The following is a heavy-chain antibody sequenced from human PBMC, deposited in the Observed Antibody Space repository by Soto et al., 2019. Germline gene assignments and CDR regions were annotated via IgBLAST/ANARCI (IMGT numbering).Heavy chain of an antibody. CDR1: GYTFTGYY. D-gene: IGHD3-16*02. J-gene: IGHJ4*02. Sequence: QVQLVQSGAEVKKPGASVKVSCKASGYTFTGYYMHWVRQAPGQGLEWMGWINPNSGGTNYAQKFQGWVTMTRDTSLGAAYMELSRLISDDTAVYYCAREGGMITFGGVIAGKTFDYWGQGTLVTVSS. CDR2: INPNSGGT. V-gene: IGHV1-2*04. CDR3: AREGGMITFGGVIAGKTFDY.